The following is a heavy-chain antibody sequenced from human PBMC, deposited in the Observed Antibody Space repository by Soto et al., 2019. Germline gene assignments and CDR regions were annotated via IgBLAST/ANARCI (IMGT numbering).Heavy chain of an antibody. Sequence: ASETLSLTCAVYGGSFSGYYWSWIRQPPGKGLEWIGEINHSGSTNYNPSLKSRVTISVDTSKNQFSLKLGSVTAADTAVYYCAVGHDYGDFDYWGQGTLVTVSS. CDR2: INHSGST. J-gene: IGHJ4*02. CDR3: AVGHDYGDFDY. D-gene: IGHD4-17*01. CDR1: GGSFSGYY. V-gene: IGHV4-34*01.